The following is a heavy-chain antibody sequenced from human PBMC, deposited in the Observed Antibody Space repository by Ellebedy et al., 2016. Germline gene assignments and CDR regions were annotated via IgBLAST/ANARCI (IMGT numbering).Heavy chain of an antibody. V-gene: IGHV3-74*01. CDR3: ARGGATVTTMEDY. CDR2: ISSAGMTT. D-gene: IGHD4-17*01. Sequence: GGSLRLSCAASGFTFSSHWMHWVRQAPGKGLVWVSRISSAGMTTDYADSVKGRFTISRDNAKNTLYLQMNSLRAEETAVYYCARGGATVTTMEDYWGQGTLVTVSS. J-gene: IGHJ4*02. CDR1: GFTFSSHW.